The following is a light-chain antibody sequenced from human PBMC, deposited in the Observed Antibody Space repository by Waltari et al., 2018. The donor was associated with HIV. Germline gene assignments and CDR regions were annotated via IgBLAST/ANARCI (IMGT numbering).Light chain of an antibody. CDR3: GSYSTGSALVV. J-gene: IGLJ3*02. CDR1: TSDLGTSDH. V-gene: IGLV2-14*03. Sequence: HSALTQPAHPSGSPGQSIPITSPGATSDLGTSDHHPLYQQRPGTAPKLLIYAVIQRPSGVSNRFSASKSGNTASLTIFGLQSDDEADYYCGSYSTGSALVVFGGGTKVTVL. CDR2: AVI.